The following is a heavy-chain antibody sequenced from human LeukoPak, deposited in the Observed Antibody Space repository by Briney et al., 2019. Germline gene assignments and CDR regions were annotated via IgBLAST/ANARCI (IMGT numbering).Heavy chain of an antibody. Sequence: GGSLRLSCAASRCTFSSYWMHWVRQVPGKGLVWVSRINTDGTNTTYADSVKGRFTMSRDNAKSRLYLQMNSLRAEDTAVYYCARGYSGTYRVDYWGQGTLVTVSS. CDR1: RCTFSSYW. V-gene: IGHV3-74*01. D-gene: IGHD1-26*01. CDR3: ARGYSGTYRVDY. J-gene: IGHJ4*02. CDR2: INTDGTNT.